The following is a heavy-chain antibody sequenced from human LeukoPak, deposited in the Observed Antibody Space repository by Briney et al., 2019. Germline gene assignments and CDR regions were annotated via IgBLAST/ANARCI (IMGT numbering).Heavy chain of an antibody. CDR3: AREGSGYDKTFDY. CDR1: GYTFTGYY. D-gene: IGHD5-12*01. J-gene: IGHJ4*02. Sequence: ASVKVSCTASGYTFTGYYMHWVRQAPGQGLEWMGRINPNSGGTNYAQKFQGRVTMTRDTSISTAYMELSRLRSDDTAVYYCAREGSGYDKTFDYWGQGTLVTVSS. V-gene: IGHV1-2*06. CDR2: INPNSGGT.